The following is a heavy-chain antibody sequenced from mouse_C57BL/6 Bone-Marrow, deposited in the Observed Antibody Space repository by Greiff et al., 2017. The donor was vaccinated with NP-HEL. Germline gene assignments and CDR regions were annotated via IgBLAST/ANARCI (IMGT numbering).Heavy chain of an antibody. D-gene: IGHD2-1*01. V-gene: IGHV3-6*01. CDR3: ARENGNYLDY. CDR2: ISYDGSN. J-gene: IGHJ2*01. Sequence: ESGPGLVKPSQSLSLTCSVTGYSITSGYYWNWIRQFPGNKLEWMGYISYDGSNNYNPSLKNRISITRDTSKNQFFLKLNSVTTEDTATYYCARENGNYLDYWGQGTTLTVSS. CDR1: GYSITSGYY.